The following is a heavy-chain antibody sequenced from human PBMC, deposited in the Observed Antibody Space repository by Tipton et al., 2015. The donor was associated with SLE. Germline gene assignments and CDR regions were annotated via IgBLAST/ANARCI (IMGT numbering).Heavy chain of an antibody. V-gene: IGHV3-48*03. Sequence: SLRLSCVVSGFTISSYEMNWVRQAPGKGLEWVSCITSGSTVYYAESMKGRFTISRDNAKNSLYLQMNSLRAEDTAVYYCVGLLTYYYGMDVWGQGTTVTVSS. CDR1: GFTISSYE. D-gene: IGHD3-22*01. J-gene: IGHJ6*02. CDR3: VGLLTYYYGMDV. CDR2: ITSGSTV.